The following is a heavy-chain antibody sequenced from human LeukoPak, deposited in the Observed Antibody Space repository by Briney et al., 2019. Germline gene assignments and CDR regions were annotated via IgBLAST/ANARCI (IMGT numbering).Heavy chain of an antibody. J-gene: IGHJ4*02. CDR3: AKSGTVTIDY. V-gene: IGHV3-23*05. CDR2: ITRSGHST. D-gene: IGHD4-11*01. Sequence: PGGSLRLSCAASGFTFSSYAMTWVRQGPGKGLQWVAAITRSGHSTYYADSVKGRFTISRDNSKNTLYLQMNSLRAEDTAVYYCAKSGTVTIDYWGQGTLVTVSS. CDR1: GFTFSSYA.